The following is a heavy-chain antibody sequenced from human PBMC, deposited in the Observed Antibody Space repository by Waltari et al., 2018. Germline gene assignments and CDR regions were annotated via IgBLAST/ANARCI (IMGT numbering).Heavy chain of an antibody. V-gene: IGHV4-38-2*01. Sequence: QEQLQESGPGLVKPSETLSLTCAVSGDSISSGYYWGWIRQPPGKGLEWIGSIYHSGSTYYNPSLKSRVIIAGGTSNNHFSLKLSSVPAADTAVYYCAIHLVAYSRSRNYYYYLDVWGKGTTVTVSS. J-gene: IGHJ6*03. CDR2: IYHSGST. CDR1: GDSISSGYY. D-gene: IGHD6-6*01. CDR3: AIHLVAYSRSRNYYYYLDV.